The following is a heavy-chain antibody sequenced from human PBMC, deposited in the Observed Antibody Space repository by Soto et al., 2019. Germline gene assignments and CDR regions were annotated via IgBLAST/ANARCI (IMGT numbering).Heavy chain of an antibody. CDR3: ATGPQGYFSGWYGVLDH. Sequence: SVQVSCKSSGTRFSTYIIHWVRQAPGQRLGWMGWNNVAKGNTKYSQKFRGRVTITRDTSASTAHMELSRLRSEDTAVYYCATGPQGYFSGWYGVLDHWGQGTLVTVSS. CDR2: NNVAKGNT. J-gene: IGHJ4*01. D-gene: IGHD6-19*01. CDR1: GTRFSTYI. V-gene: IGHV1-3*01.